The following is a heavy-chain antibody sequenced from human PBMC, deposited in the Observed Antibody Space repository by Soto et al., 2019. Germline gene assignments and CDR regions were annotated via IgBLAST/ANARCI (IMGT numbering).Heavy chain of an antibody. CDR2: ISGSGGST. V-gene: IGHV3-23*01. J-gene: IGHJ4*02. D-gene: IGHD3-10*01. CDR1: GFTFSSYA. Sequence: GSLRLSCAASGFTFSSYAMSWVRQAPGKGLEWVSAISGSGGSTYYADSVKGRFTISRDNSKNTLYLQMNSLRAEDTAVYYCAKSEPGEGYYYGSGSHTSDYWGQGT. CDR3: AKSEPGEGYYYGSGSHTSDY.